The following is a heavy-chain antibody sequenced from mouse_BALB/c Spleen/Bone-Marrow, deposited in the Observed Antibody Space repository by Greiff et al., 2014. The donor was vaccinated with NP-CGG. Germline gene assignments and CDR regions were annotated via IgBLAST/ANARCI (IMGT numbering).Heavy chain of an antibody. CDR3: ARSGERYGAMDY. CDR2: ISDGGTYT. D-gene: IGHD1-1*02. J-gene: IGHJ4*01. CDR1: GFTFSDFY. V-gene: IGHV5-4*02. Sequence: DVQLVESGGGLVKPGGSLKLSCAASGFTFSDFYMFWFRQTPEKRLEWVATISDGGTYTYYPDSVKGRFTISRDNAKNNLYLQMSSLKSGDTAIYYCARSGERYGAMDYWGQGTSVTVSS.